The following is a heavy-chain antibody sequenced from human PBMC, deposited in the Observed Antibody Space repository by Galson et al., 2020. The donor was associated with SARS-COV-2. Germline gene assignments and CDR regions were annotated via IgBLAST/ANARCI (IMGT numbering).Heavy chain of an antibody. CDR3: AKDWRILRFLQWYGFDY. V-gene: IGHV3-30*18. J-gene: IGHJ4*02. CDR2: ISYHGSNE. D-gene: IGHD3-3*01. CDR1: GFTYSSYG. Sequence: SLKIPCVASGFTYSSYGIHWVRQAPGKGLEWVAGISYHGSNEYYADSVKGRFTISRDKSKNTVYLQMNSLRPDDTAVYHCAKDWRILRFLQWYGFDYWCQGTLVTVSS.